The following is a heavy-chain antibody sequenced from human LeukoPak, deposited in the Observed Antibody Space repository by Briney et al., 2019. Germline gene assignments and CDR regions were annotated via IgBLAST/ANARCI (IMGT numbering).Heavy chain of an antibody. CDR2: IKQDGSEK. J-gene: IGHJ4*02. CDR3: ARERSVDISTGDFDY. D-gene: IGHD3-9*01. CDR1: GFTFSSYW. Sequence: PGGSLRLSCAASGFTFSSYWMSWVRQAPGKGLEWVANIKQDGSEKYYVDSVKGRFTISRDNAKNSLYLQMNSLRAEDTAVYYCARERSVDISTGDFDYWGQGTLVTVSS. V-gene: IGHV3-7*01.